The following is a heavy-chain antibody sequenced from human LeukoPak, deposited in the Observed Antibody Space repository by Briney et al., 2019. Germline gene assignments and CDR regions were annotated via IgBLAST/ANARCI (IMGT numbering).Heavy chain of an antibody. V-gene: IGHV3-23*01. D-gene: IGHD1-26*01. CDR1: GFTFSTYA. Sequence: GGSLRLSCAASGFTFSTYAMNWVRQAPGKGLEWVSGISGSGGSTWYADSVKGRFTTSGDNSKNTLYLQMNRLRAEDTATYYCAKYRTGPPYGLDVWGQGTTVTVSS. J-gene: IGHJ6*02. CDR2: ISGSGGST. CDR3: AKYRTGPPYGLDV.